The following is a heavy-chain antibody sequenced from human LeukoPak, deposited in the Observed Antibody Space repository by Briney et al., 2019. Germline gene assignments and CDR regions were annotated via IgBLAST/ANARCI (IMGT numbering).Heavy chain of an antibody. D-gene: IGHD3-9*01. J-gene: IGHJ4*02. CDR3: ARDRRLLRYFDWLLDNFNY. V-gene: IGHV1-18*04. CDR1: GYTFTSYG. CDR2: ISAYNGNT. Sequence: ASVEVSCKASGYTFTSYGISWVRQAPGQGLEWMGWISAYNGNTNYAQKLQGRVTMTTDTSTSTAYMELRSLRSDDTAVYYCARDRRLLRYFDWLLDNFNYWGQGTLVTVSS.